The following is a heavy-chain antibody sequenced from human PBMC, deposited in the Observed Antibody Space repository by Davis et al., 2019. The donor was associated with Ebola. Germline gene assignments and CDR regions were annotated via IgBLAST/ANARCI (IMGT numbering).Heavy chain of an antibody. V-gene: IGHV4-39*02. J-gene: IGHJ4*02. D-gene: IGHD3-3*01. CDR1: GGSISSTSYY. Sequence: SETLSLTCTVSGGSISSTSYYWGWIRQPPGKGLQWIGSIYYSGSTYYNPSLKSRVTISVDTSKNQFSLKLTSVTAADTAVYYCAREGFWSGYRSRFDYWGQGTLVTVSS. CDR2: IYYSGST. CDR3: AREGFWSGYRSRFDY.